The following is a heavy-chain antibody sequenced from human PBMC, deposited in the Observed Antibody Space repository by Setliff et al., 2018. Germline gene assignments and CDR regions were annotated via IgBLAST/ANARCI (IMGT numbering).Heavy chain of an antibody. Sequence: ASVKVSCKASGYIFTRYRITWVRQSPGQGLEWMGWISTRNDDTGYAQKVKGRGTLTTDTSTNTAYLELRSLRSADTAVYYCARRSGDRGMTTGWPDDFDYWGRGTLVTVSS. CDR3: ARRSGDRGMTTGWPDDFDY. V-gene: IGHV1-18*01. J-gene: IGHJ4*01. CDR1: GYIFTRYR. CDR2: ISTRNDDT. D-gene: IGHD4-17*01.